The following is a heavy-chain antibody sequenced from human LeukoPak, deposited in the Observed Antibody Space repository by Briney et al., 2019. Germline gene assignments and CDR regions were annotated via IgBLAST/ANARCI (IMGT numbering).Heavy chain of an antibody. J-gene: IGHJ4*02. CDR2: IKQDGSER. CDR3: ARDPTEWELLLHFDY. CDR1: GFSLSDYW. Sequence: PGGSLRLSCEASGFSLSDYWMNWVRQAPGKGLEWVANIKQDGSERYYVDSVKGRFTISRDNAKNSLYLQMNSLRAEDTAVYYCARDPTEWELLLHFDYWGQGTLVTVSS. V-gene: IGHV3-7*01. D-gene: IGHD1-26*01.